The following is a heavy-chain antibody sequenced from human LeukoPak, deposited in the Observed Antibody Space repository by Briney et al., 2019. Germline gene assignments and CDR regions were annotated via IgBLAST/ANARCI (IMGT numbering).Heavy chain of an antibody. V-gene: IGHV1-18*01. CDR2: ISVDNGNT. J-gene: IGHJ4*02. D-gene: IGHD3-22*01. CDR3: ARAGTYYFDTSGYLVY. Sequence: ASVKVSCKASGYNFIGYGISWVRQAPGQGLEWMGWISVDNGNTKYAQKFQGRVTMTTETSTSTAYMELRSLRSDDTAVYYCARAGTYYFDTSGYLVYWGQGTLVTVSS. CDR1: GYNFIGYG.